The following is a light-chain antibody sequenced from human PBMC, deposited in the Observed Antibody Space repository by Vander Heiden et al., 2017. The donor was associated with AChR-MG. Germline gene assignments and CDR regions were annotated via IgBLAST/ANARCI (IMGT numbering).Light chain of an antibody. J-gene: IGLJ2*01. CDR3: GSYAGSYTYVV. V-gene: IGLV2-11*01. Sequence: QSALTQPGSVSGSPGQSVTLSCTGTSSDVGAYDYVTWFQQTPGRAPKLMIYDVSKRPSGVPDRFSGSKSGNTASLTISGLQAEDEADYYCGSYAGSYTYVVFGGGTKLTVL. CDR2: DVS. CDR1: SSDVGAYDY.